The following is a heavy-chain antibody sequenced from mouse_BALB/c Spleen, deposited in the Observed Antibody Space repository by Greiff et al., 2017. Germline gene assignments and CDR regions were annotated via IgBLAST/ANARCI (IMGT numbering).Heavy chain of an antibody. CDR2: INPYNDGT. Sequence: VQLQQSGPELVKPGASVKMSCKASGYTFTSYVMHWVKRKPGQGLEWIGYINPYNDGTKYNEKFKGKATLTSDKSSSTAYMELSSLTSEDSAVYCCARGRWGNYGYFDYWGQGTTLTVSS. CDR3: ARGRWGNYGYFDY. J-gene: IGHJ2*01. D-gene: IGHD2-1*01. CDR1: GYTFTSYV. V-gene: IGHV1-14*01.